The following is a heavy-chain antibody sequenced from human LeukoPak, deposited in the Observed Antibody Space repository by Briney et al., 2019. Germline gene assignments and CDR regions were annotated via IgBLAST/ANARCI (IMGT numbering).Heavy chain of an antibody. J-gene: IGHJ4*02. CDR3: ARGYHAAIFGVVKGYFDY. V-gene: IGHV4-34*01. Sequence: SETLSLTCAVYGGSFSGYYWSWIRQPPGKGLEWIGEINHSGSTNYNPSLKSRVTISVDTSENQFSLKLSSVTAADTAVYYCARGYHAAIFGVVKGYFDYWGQGTLVTVSS. CDR2: INHSGST. CDR1: GGSFSGYY. D-gene: IGHD3-3*01.